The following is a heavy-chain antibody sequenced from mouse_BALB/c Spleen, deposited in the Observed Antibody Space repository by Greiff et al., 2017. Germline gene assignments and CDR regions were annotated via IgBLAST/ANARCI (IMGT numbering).Heavy chain of an antibody. Sequence: VKLVESGPGLVAPSQSLSITCTVSGFSLTSYGVHWVRQPPGKGLEWLGVIWAGGSTNYNSALMSRLSISKDNSKSQVFLKMNSLQTDDTAMYYCARDRVYYGYDCDAMDYWGQGTSVTVSA. CDR3: ARDRVYYGYDCDAMDY. D-gene: IGHD2-2*01. V-gene: IGHV2-9*02. J-gene: IGHJ4*01. CDR1: GFSLTSYG. CDR2: IWAGGST.